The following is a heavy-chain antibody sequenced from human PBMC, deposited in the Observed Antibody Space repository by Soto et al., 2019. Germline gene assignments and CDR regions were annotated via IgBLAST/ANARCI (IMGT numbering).Heavy chain of an antibody. V-gene: IGHV4-30-4*01. CDR3: ARGVVVPAAPYYYYYYGMDV. CDR2: IYYSGST. D-gene: IGHD2-2*01. J-gene: IGHJ6*02. CDR1: GGSISCGDYY. Sequence: SETLSLTCTVSGGSISCGDYYWSWIRQPPGKGLEWIGYIYYSGSTYYNPSLKSRVTISVDTSKNQFSMKLSSVAAADTAVYYCARGVVVPAAPYYYYYYGMDVWGQGTTVTVSS.